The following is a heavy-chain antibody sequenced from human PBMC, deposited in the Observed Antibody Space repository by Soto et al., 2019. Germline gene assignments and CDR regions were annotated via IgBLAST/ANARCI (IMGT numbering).Heavy chain of an antibody. CDR1: EFDFRNYA. CDR2: ITASGATT. J-gene: IGHJ4*02. CDR3: AKARASGSGSCYDS. D-gene: IGHD1-26*01. Sequence: VQLLESGGGLIQPGGSLRLSCAASEFDFRNYAMAWVRQAPGKGLEWVSHITASGATTYYADSVKGRFTISRDNSKNTLYLHMSALRVEDTVIFFCAKARASGSGSCYDSWGQGTLVTVSP. V-gene: IGHV3-23*01.